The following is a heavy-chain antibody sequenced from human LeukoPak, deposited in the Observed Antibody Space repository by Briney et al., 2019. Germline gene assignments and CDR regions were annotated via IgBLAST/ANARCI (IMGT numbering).Heavy chain of an antibody. CDR3: ARADCAAFDI. J-gene: IGHJ3*02. V-gene: IGHV3-21*01. CDR1: GCTFSSYS. CDR2: ISSSSSYI. D-gene: IGHD2-21*01. Sequence: GGSLRLSCAASGCTFSSYSMNWVRQAPGKGLEWVSSISSSSSYIYYADSVKGRFTISRDNAKNSLYLQMNSLRAEDTAVYYCARADCAAFDIWGQGTMVTVSS.